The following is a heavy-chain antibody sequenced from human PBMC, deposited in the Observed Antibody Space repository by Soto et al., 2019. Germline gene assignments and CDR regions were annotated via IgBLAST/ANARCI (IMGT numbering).Heavy chain of an antibody. V-gene: IGHV1-69*13. J-gene: IGHJ6*02. Sequence: GASVKVSCKASGGTFSSYAISWVRQAPGQGLEWMGGIIPIFGTANYAQKFQGRVTITADESTSTAYMELSSLRSEDTAVYYCATRGGYCSSTSCYYYYGMDVWGQGTTVTVSS. CDR2: IIPIFGTA. D-gene: IGHD2-2*01. CDR3: ATRGGYCSSTSCYYYYGMDV. CDR1: GGTFSSYA.